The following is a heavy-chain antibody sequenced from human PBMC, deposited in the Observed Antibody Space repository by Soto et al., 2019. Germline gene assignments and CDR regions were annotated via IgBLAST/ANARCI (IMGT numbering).Heavy chain of an antibody. CDR2: SIYIVGP. J-gene: IGHJ4*02. CDR3: TRVDGSSGWSEY. Sequence: PSETLSLTCTVSGGSISSYYWSWIRQPPGKGLEWIGYSIYIVGPIYNPSLKSRVNISIDTSKNQFSLKLSSVTAADTAVYYCTRVDGSSGWSEYWGKGNMVIVSA. D-gene: IGHD6-6*01. CDR1: GGSISSYY. V-gene: IGHV4-59*01.